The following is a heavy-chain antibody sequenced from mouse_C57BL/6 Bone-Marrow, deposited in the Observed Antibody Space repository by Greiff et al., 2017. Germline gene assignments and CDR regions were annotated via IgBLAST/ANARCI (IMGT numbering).Heavy chain of an antibody. J-gene: IGHJ1*03. D-gene: IGHD2-2*01. V-gene: IGHV5-4*01. Sequence: DVKLVESGGGLVKPGGSLKLSCAASGFTFSSYAMSWVRQTPEKRLEWVATISDGGSYTYYPDNVKGRFTISRDNAKNNLYLQMSHLKSEDTAMYYCARDYGYHWYSDVWGTGTTVTVSS. CDR3: ARDYGYHWYSDV. CDR1: GFTFSSYA. CDR2: ISDGGSYT.